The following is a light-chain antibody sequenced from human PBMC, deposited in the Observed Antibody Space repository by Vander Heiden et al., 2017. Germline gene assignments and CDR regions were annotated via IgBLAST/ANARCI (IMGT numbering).Light chain of an antibody. CDR3: QSSDSRLYV. CDR1: SSNIGAGYD. J-gene: IGLJ1*01. CDR2: GNT. V-gene: IGLV1-40*01. Sequence: QSVLTQPPSVSGALGQRVTISCTGSSSNIGAGYDVHWYQQLPGTAPKLLIYGNTNRPSGVPDRFSGSKSGTSASLGITGLQTEDEADYYCQSSDSRLYVFGTGTKVTVL.